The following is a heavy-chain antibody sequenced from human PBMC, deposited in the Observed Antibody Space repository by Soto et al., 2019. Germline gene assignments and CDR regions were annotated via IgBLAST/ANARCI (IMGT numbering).Heavy chain of an antibody. CDR1: GFTFSSYA. V-gene: IGHV3-21*01. D-gene: IGHD6-13*01. J-gene: IGHJ5*02. Sequence: VGSLRLSCAASGFTFSSYAMSWVRQAPGKGLEWVSTISSNSAYIYYTDALRGRFTISRDNAKNSLHLQMNSLRAEDTAVYYCTRDASRDSSARGWFDPWGPGTLVTVS. CDR2: ISSNSAYI. CDR3: TRDASRDSSARGWFDP.